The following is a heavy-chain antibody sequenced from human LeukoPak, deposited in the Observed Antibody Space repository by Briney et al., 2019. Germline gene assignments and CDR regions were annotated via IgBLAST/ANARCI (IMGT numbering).Heavy chain of an antibody. V-gene: IGHV4-34*01. J-gene: IGHJ4*02. CDR3: ARPILTGYYKGSYFDY. D-gene: IGHD3-9*01. CDR1: GGSFSGYY. Sequence: PSETLSLTCAVYGGSFSGYYWSWIRQPPGKELERIGEINHSGSTNYNPSLKSRVTISVDTSKNQFSLKLSSVTAADTAVYYCARPILTGYYKGSYFDYWGQGTLVTVSS. CDR2: INHSGST.